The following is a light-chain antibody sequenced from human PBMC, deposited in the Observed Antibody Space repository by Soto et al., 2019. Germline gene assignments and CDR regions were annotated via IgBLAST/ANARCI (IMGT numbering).Light chain of an antibody. CDR3: QQYSTYPWT. Sequence: IQMTQSPSTLSASVGDRVTITCRARQTISTLLAWYQQRPGKAPNLLIYKASSLESGVPARFSGSGSGTEFTPTISSLQPDDFATYFCQQYSTYPWTFGQGTKVEVK. J-gene: IGKJ1*01. CDR2: KAS. CDR1: QTISTL. V-gene: IGKV1-5*03.